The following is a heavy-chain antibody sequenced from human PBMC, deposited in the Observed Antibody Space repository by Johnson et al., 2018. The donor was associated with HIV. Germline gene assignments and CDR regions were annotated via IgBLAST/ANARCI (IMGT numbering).Heavy chain of an antibody. CDR2: IYSGGTT. Sequence: MLLVESGGGLVQPGGSLRLSCAASGFSFSSFWMSWVRQVPGKGLEWVSAIYSGGTTYYADSVKGRFTISRDNSKSTMYLQMNSLRPEDTAVYYCARPYVDTTMADAFDVWGQGTMVTVSS. CDR3: ARPYVDTTMADAFDV. D-gene: IGHD5-18*01. CDR1: GFSFSSFW. V-gene: IGHV3-66*02. J-gene: IGHJ3*01.